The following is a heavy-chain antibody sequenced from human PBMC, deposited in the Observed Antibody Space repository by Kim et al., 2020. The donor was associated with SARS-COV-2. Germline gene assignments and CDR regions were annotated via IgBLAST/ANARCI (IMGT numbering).Heavy chain of an antibody. J-gene: IGHJ6*02. CDR3: AKMVIMEGYNYFYYYAMDV. Sequence: GGSLRLSCVASGFTFDTYAMSWVRQAPGKGLEWVSVISGGAVNKFYADSVGGRFTISRDNSKNTLYLQMNSLRDEDTALYYCAKMVIMEGYNYFYYYAMDVWVQGTTVTVS. CDR2: ISGGAVNK. CDR1: GFTFDTYA. V-gene: IGHV3-23*01. D-gene: IGHD2-21*01.